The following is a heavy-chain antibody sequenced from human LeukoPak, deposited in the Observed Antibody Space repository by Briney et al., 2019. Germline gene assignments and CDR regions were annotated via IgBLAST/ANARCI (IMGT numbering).Heavy chain of an antibody. J-gene: IGHJ6*03. D-gene: IGHD6-13*01. CDR1: GFTFSDYY. Sequence: PGGSLRLSCAASGFTFSDYYMSWIRQAPGKGLEWVSYISSSGSTIYYADSVKGRFTISRDNAKNSLYLQLNSLRAEDTAVYYCARVEIQVSSSWPYYYYYMDVWGKGTTGTVSS. V-gene: IGHV3-11*01. CDR2: ISSSGSTI. CDR3: ARVEIQVSSSWPYYYYYMDV.